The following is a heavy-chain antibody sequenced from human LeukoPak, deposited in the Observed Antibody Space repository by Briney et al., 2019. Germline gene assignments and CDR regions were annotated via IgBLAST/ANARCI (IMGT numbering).Heavy chain of an antibody. Sequence: GGSLRLSCAPSGFTFGSYSMNWVRQAPGKGLEWVSSISSSSSYIYYADSLKGRFTISRDNAKKSLYLQMNSLRAEDTVVYYCARDQTSSGWLNLFDPWGQGNLVTVFS. CDR2: ISSSSSYI. D-gene: IGHD6-19*01. J-gene: IGHJ5*02. V-gene: IGHV3-21*01. CDR1: GFTFGSYS. CDR3: ARDQTSSGWLNLFDP.